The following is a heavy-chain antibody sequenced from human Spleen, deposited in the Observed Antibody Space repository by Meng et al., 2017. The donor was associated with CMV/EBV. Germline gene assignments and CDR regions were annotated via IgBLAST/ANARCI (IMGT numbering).Heavy chain of an antibody. D-gene: IGHD5-24*01. J-gene: IGHJ4*02. V-gene: IGHV4-39*07. CDR3: ARDGVRDGYNFYYFDY. CDR2: VYYSGST. Sequence: SETLSLTCTVSGDSISISSYYWGWIRQPPGKGLEWIGSVYYSGSTYYNPSLKSRVTISLDTSKNQFSLKLNSMTAADTAVYYCARDGVRDGYNFYYFDYWGRGTLVTVSS. CDR1: GDSISISSYY.